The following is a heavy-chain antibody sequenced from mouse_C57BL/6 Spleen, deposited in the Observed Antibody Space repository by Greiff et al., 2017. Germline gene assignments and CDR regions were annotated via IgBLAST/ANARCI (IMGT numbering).Heavy chain of an antibody. D-gene: IGHD1-1*01. J-gene: IGHJ1*03. Sequence: DVQLVESGPGLVKPSPSLSLSCSATGYSITSGYYWNWIRQFPGNKLEWMGYISYDGSTNYNPSLKNRISITRDTSKNQLFLKLNSVTTEDTATYYGARDYGSSTYCYFDVWGTGTTVTVSS. CDR1: GYSITSGYY. V-gene: IGHV3-6*01. CDR3: ARDYGSSTYCYFDV. CDR2: ISYDGST.